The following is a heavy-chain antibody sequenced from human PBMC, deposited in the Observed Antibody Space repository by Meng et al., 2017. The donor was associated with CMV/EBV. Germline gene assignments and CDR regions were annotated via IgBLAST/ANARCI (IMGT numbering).Heavy chain of an antibody. J-gene: IGHJ3*02. CDR3: AREPRRFYDFWSGYSGAFDI. V-gene: IGHV4-30-4*08. D-gene: IGHD3-3*01. CDR1: GGSISSGDYY. CDR2: IYYSGST. Sequence: LRLSCTVSGGSISSGDYYWSWIRQPPGKGLEWIGYIYYSGSTYYNPSLKSRVTISVDTSKNQFSLKLSSVTAADTAVYYCAREPRRFYDFWSGYSGAFDIWGQGTMVTVSS.